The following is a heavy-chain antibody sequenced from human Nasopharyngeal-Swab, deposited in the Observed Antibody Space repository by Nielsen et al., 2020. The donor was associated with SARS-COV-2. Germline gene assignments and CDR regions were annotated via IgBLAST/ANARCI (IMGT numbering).Heavy chain of an antibody. D-gene: IGHD5-24*01. V-gene: IGHV3-7*01. J-gene: IGHJ3*02. CDR3: ARHLRRWLQLRPDAFDI. CDR2: INEDGSDK. Sequence: GESLKISCAASGLTFSSYWMSWVRQAPGKGPEWVAKINEDGSDKYYVDSVKGRFTISRDNAKNSLYLQMNSLRAEDTAVYYCARHLRRWLQLRPDAFDIWGQGTMVTVSS. CDR1: GLTFSSYW.